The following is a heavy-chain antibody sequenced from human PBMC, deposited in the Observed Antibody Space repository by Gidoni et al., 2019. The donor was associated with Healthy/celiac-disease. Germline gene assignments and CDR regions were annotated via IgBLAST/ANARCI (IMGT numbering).Heavy chain of an antibody. CDR2: IYYSGST. CDR1: GGSSSSYY. Sequence: QVQLQESGPGLVKPSETLSLTCTVTGGSSSSYYWSWLRQPPGKVLEWIGYIYYSGSTNYNPSLKSRVTISVDTSKNQFSLKLSSVTAADTAVYYCARHLEMATADAFDIWGQGTMVTVSS. D-gene: IGHD5-18*01. J-gene: IGHJ3*02. V-gene: IGHV4-59*08. CDR3: ARHLEMATADAFDI.